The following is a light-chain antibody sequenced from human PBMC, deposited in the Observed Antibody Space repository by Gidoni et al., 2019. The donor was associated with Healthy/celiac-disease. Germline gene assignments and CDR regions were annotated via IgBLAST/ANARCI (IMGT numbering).Light chain of an antibody. CDR2: GAS. CDR3: QQYGSSPRT. J-gene: IGKJ3*01. Sequence: EILLTHSPGTLSLSPGERATLSCRASQSVSSSYLAWYQQKPGQAPRLLIYGASSRAPGIPDRFSGSGSGTDFTLTISRLEPEDFAVYYCQQYGSSPRTFGPGTKVDIK. CDR1: QSVSSSY. V-gene: IGKV3-20*01.